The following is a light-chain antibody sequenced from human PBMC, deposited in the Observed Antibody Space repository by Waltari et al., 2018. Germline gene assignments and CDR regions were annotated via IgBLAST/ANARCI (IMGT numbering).Light chain of an antibody. V-gene: IGLV2-14*01. J-gene: IGLJ3*02. CDR1: TSDLGGYNY. Sequence: QSALTQPASVSGSPGQSITLSCTGTTSDLGGYNYVSWYQQHPGKAPKLMIYDVSSRPSGVSNRFSGSKSGNTASLTISGLQAEDEADYYCSSFTSSSTWVFGGGTKLTVL. CDR2: DVS. CDR3: SSFTSSSTWV.